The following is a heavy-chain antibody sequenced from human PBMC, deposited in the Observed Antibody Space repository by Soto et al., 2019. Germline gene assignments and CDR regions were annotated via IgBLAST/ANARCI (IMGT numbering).Heavy chain of an antibody. J-gene: IGHJ4*02. CDR3: ANSSWRHPALGSTPLIY. V-gene: IGHV3-30-3*01. CDR1: GFSFSGYA. CDR2: ISSDGSNE. D-gene: IGHD3-3*01. Sequence: PGGSLRLSCAASGFSFSGYAMPWVRQAPGKGLEWVAVISSDGSNEYYADSVKGRFTISRDNSKNTLSLQMNSLRAEDTAVYYCANSSWRHPALGSTPLIYWGQRTLVTVSS.